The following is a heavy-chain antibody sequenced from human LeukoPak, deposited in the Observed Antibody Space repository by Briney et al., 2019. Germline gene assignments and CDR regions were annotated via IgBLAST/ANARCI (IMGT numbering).Heavy chain of an antibody. CDR2: ISSSGSTI. Sequence: PGGSLRLSCAASGFAVNNYAMNWVRQAPGKGLEWVSYISSSGSTIYYADSVKGRFTISRDNAKNSLYLQMNSLRAEDTAVYYCAELGITMIGGVWGKGTTVTISS. D-gene: IGHD3-10*02. CDR3: AELGITMIGGV. V-gene: IGHV3-48*03. CDR1: GFAVNNYA. J-gene: IGHJ6*04.